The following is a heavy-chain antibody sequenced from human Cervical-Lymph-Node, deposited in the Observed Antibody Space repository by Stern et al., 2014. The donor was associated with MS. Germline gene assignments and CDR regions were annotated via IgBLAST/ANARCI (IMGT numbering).Heavy chain of an antibody. CDR1: GGSIRSSSYY. J-gene: IGHJ5*02. CDR2: VYHSGTT. Sequence: QLQLQESGPGLVKPSETLSLTCSVSGGSIRSSSYYWGWIRQPPGKGLEXVGSVYHSGTTYYNPSLKSRVTISVDMSKNQFPLKLRSVPAADTALYHCARHRAVASARGEWFDPWGQGTLVTVSS. D-gene: IGHD2-15*01. CDR3: ARHRAVASARGEWFDP. V-gene: IGHV4-39*01.